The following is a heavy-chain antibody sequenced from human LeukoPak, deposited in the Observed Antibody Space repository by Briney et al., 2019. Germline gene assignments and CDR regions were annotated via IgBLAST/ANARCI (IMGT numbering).Heavy chain of an antibody. J-gene: IGHJ6*02. CDR3: AREPKTGTAYYYYGMDV. CDR1: GDSVSSNSAA. CDR2: TYYRSKWYN. V-gene: IGHV6-1*01. Sequence: KQSQTLSLTCVISGDSVSSNSAAWNWIRQSPSRGLEWLGRTYYRSKWYNDYAVSVKSRITINPDTSKNQFSLQLNSVTPEDTAVYYCAREPKTGTAYYYYGMDVWGQGTTVTVSS. D-gene: IGHD1-1*01.